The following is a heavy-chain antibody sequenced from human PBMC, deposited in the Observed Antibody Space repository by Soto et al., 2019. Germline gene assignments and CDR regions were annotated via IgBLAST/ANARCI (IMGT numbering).Heavy chain of an antibody. CDR1: GDSVSSDSTA. Sequence: SQTLSLTCAISGDSVSSDSTAWNWIRQSPSRGLGWLGRTYYRSEWYNDYAVSMRSRIVITPDTSKNQFSLQLNSVTPEDTAVYFCARDYYYGMDVWGQGTTVTVSS. CDR2: TYYRSEWYN. J-gene: IGHJ6*02. V-gene: IGHV6-1*01. CDR3: ARDYYYGMDV.